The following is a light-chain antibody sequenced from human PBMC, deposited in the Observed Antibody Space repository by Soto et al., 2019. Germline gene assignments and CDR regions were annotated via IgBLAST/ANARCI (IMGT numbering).Light chain of an antibody. CDR1: SSNIGSNY. J-gene: IGLJ1*01. CDR2: RNN. V-gene: IGLV1-47*01. Sequence: QSALTQPPSASGTPGQRVTISCSGSSSNIGSNYVYWYQQLPGTAPKLLIYRNNQRPSGVPDRFSGSKSGTSASLAISGLRSEDEADYYCPAWDDSLSAFYVFGTGTKVTVL. CDR3: PAWDDSLSAFYV.